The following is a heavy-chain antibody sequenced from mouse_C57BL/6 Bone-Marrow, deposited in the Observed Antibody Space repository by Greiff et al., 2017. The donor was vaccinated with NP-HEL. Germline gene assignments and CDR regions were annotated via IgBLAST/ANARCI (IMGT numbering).Heavy chain of an antibody. CDR2: IDPEAGDT. CDR1: GFNIKDYY. V-gene: IGHV14-1*01. D-gene: IGHD2-4*01. Sequence: EVMLVESGAELVRPGASVKLSCTASGFNIKDYYMHWVKQRPEQGLEWIGRIDPEAGDTEYAPKFQGKATMTADTSSNTAYLQLRSLTSEDTAVYYCTTCFYDYDLVGAMDYWGQGTSVTVSS. J-gene: IGHJ4*01. CDR3: TTCFYDYDLVGAMDY.